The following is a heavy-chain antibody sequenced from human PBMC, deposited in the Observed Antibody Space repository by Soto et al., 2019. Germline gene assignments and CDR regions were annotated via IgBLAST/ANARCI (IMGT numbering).Heavy chain of an antibody. V-gene: IGHV1-69*01. J-gene: IGHJ6*02. Sequence: QVQLVQSGAEVKKPGSSVKVSCKAPGGTFSTYAISWVRQAPGQGLEWMGGVIPIFGTPKYAQKFQGRATITADESTSTGFMELRSLRSEDTAVYYCARSQGGSSSLDIYYYYYYGMDVWGQGTTVTVSS. CDR3: ARSQGGSSSLDIYYYYYYGMDV. CDR2: VIPIFGTP. D-gene: IGHD2-15*01. CDR1: GGTFSTYA.